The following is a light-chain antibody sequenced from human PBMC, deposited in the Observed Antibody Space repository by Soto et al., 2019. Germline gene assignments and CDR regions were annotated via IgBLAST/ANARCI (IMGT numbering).Light chain of an antibody. Sequence: EVVLTQSPGTLSLSPGERATLSCRASQSVSSNLTWYQQKPGQAPRVLIYGASTRATGIPARFSGSGSGTEFTLTISSLQSEDFAVYYCQQYNNWPPKITFGGGTKVDIK. J-gene: IGKJ4*01. CDR1: QSVSSN. CDR2: GAS. V-gene: IGKV3-15*01. CDR3: QQYNNWPPKIT.